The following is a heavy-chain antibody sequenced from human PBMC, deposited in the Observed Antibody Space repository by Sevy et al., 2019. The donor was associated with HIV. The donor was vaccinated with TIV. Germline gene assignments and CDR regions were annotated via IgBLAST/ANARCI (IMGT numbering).Heavy chain of an antibody. V-gene: IGHV3-30-3*01. D-gene: IGHD6-19*01. Sequence: GGSLRLSCAASGFTFSSYAIHWVRQAPGKGLEWVAVISYDGSNKYYADSVKGRFTISRDNSKNTLYLQMNSQRAEDTAVYYCPRDCGKPVAGPFDYWGQGSLVTVSS. J-gene: IGHJ4*02. CDR3: PRDCGKPVAGPFDY. CDR2: ISYDGSNK. CDR1: GFTFSSYA.